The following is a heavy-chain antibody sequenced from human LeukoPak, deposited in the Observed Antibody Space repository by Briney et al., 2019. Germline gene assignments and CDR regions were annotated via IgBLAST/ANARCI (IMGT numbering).Heavy chain of an antibody. D-gene: IGHD3-22*01. CDR1: GFTFSSYA. J-gene: IGHJ4*02. CDR2: ISGSGGST. Sequence: PGGSLRLSCAASGFTFSSYAMSWVRQAPGKGLEWVSAISGSGGSTYYADSVKGRFTISGDNSKNTLYLQMNSLRAEDTAVYYCAKDPSFSYYTPFDYWGQGTLVTVSS. V-gene: IGHV3-23*01. CDR3: AKDPSFSYYTPFDY.